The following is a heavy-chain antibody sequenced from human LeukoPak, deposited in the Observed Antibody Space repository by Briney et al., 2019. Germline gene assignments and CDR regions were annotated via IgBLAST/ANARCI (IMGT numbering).Heavy chain of an antibody. D-gene: IGHD5-18*01. J-gene: IGHJ4*02. CDR3: ATRKQLWGPYYFDY. V-gene: IGHV3-23*01. CDR1: GFTFSSYA. CDR2: ISGSDGST. Sequence: GGSLRLSCAASGFTFSSYAMSWVRQAPGKELEWVSAISGSDGSTYYADSVKGRFTISRDNSKNTLYLQVNSLRAEDTAVYYCATRKQLWGPYYFDYWGQGTLVTVSS.